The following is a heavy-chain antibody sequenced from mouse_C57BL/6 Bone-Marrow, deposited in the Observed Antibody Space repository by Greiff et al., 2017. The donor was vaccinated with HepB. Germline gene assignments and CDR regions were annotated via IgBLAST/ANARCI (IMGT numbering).Heavy chain of an antibody. D-gene: IGHD1-1*01. Sequence: VQLQQSGAELGRPGASVKLSCKASGYTFTSYGISWVKQRTGQGLEWIGEIYPRSGNTYYNEKFKGKATLTADKSSSTAYMELRSLTSEDSAVYFCARRAVVATPDYWGQGTTLTVSS. J-gene: IGHJ2*01. V-gene: IGHV1-81*01. CDR3: ARRAVVATPDY. CDR1: GYTFTSYG. CDR2: IYPRSGNT.